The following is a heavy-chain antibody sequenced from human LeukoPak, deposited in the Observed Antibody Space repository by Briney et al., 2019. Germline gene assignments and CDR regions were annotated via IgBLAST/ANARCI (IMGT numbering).Heavy chain of an antibody. V-gene: IGHV1-8*03. J-gene: IGHJ3*02. D-gene: IGHD6-13*01. CDR3: ARGIFPSSWLIYDAFDI. CDR1: GYTFTSYD. Sequence: ASVKVSCKASGYTFTSYDINWVRQATGQGLEWMGWMNPNSGNTGYAQKFQGRVTITRNTSISTAYMELSSLRSEDTAVYYCARGIFPSSWLIYDAFDIWGQGTMVTVSS. CDR2: MNPNSGNT.